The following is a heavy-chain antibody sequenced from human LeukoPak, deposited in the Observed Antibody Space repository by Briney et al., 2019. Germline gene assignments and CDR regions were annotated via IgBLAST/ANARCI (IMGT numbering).Heavy chain of an antibody. CDR1: GFTVSSNY. V-gene: IGHV3-53*01. CDR3: ARVYRQQLGRAFDI. D-gene: IGHD6-13*01. J-gene: IGHJ3*02. Sequence: GGSLRLSCAASGFTVSSNYMSWVRQAPGKGLEWVSVIYSGGSTYYADSVKGRFTISRDNSKNTPYLQMNSLRAEDTAVYYCARVYRQQLGRAFDIWGQGTMVTVSS. CDR2: IYSGGST.